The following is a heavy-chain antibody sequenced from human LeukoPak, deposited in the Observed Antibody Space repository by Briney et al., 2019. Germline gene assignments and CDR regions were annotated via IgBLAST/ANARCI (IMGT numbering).Heavy chain of an antibody. D-gene: IGHD3-22*01. CDR2: ISGSSSTI. J-gene: IGHJ4*02. CDR3: ARDLLPDYYDSSGYPPDY. V-gene: IGHV3-48*01. Sequence: GGSLRLSCAASGFTFSSYNMNWVRQAPGKGLEWVSYISGSSSTIYYADSVRGRFTISRDNAKNSLYLQMNSLRAEDTAVYYCARDLLPDYYDSSGYPPDYWGQGTLVTVSS. CDR1: GFTFSSYN.